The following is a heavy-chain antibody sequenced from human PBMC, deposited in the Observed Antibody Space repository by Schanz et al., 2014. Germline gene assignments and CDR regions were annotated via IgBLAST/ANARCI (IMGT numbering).Heavy chain of an antibody. D-gene: IGHD3-16*01. CDR1: GASISSRDFY. V-gene: IGHV4-31*03. CDR2: ISYSGRT. J-gene: IGHJ6*02. Sequence: QLQESGPGLVKPSQTLSLTCTVSGASISSRDFYWSWIRQFPGKGLEWIGYISYSGRTYYNPSLKSRVTISVDTSKNQFSLRLSSVTAADTAVYYCARHGGIPYYPMDVWGQGTTVTVSS. CDR3: ARHGGIPYYPMDV.